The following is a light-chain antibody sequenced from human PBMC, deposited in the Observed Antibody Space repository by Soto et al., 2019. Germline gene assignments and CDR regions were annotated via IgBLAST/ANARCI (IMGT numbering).Light chain of an antibody. CDR1: QSISSF. V-gene: IGKV1-39*01. CDR2: AAS. J-gene: IGKJ5*01. CDR3: QQNYSTPIS. Sequence: DIQMTQSPSSLSASVGDRVTITCRASQSISSFLNWYQQKPGKAPKVLIYAASRLESGVPSRFSGSGSGTDFTLTISSLQPEDYATYYCQQNYSTPISFGQGTKLDIK.